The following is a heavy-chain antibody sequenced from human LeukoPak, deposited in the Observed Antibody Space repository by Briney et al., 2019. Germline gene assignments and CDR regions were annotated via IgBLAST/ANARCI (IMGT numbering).Heavy chain of an antibody. D-gene: IGHD6-19*01. V-gene: IGHV1-8*03. J-gene: IGHJ5*02. Sequence: GASVKVSCKASGYTFTSLDIDWARQVTGQGLEWMGWMNPNNGNTGYAQKFQGRVTITRDTSITTAYMELSSLRSEDTAIYYCARGGAVAGYNCFDPWGQGTLVTVSS. CDR1: GYTFTSLD. CDR2: MNPNNGNT. CDR3: ARGGAVAGYNCFDP.